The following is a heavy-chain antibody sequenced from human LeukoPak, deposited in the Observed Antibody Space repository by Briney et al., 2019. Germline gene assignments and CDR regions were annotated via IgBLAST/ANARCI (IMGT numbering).Heavy chain of an antibody. D-gene: IGHD3-22*01. CDR2: IKQDGSEE. CDR3: ARDPDYYDSSGPFDY. J-gene: IGHJ4*02. V-gene: IGHV3-7*01. Sequence: QPGGSLRLSCAASGFTFSSYWMSWVRQAPGKGLEWVANIKQDGSEEYYVDSVKGRFTISRDNAKNSLYLQMNSLRAEDTAVYYCARDPDYYDSSGPFDYWGQGTLVTVSS. CDR1: GFTFSSYW.